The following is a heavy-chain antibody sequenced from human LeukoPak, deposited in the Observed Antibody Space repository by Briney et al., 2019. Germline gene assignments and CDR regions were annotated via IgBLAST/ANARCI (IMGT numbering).Heavy chain of an antibody. CDR2: ISRSSSYI. CDR3: ARDRSGIREFDAFDI. Sequence: GGSLRLSCAASGFTFSSYSMNWVRQAPGKGLEWVSSISRSSSYIYYADSVKGRFTISRDNAKNSLYLQMNSLRAEDTAVYYCARDRSGIREFDAFDIWGQGTMVTVSS. V-gene: IGHV3-21*01. CDR1: GFTFSSYS. J-gene: IGHJ3*02. D-gene: IGHD3-10*01.